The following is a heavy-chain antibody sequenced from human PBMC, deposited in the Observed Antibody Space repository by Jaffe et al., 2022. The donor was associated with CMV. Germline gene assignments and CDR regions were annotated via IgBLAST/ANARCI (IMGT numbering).Heavy chain of an antibody. V-gene: IGHV3-21*01. D-gene: IGHD6-19*01. CDR2: ISSSSSYI. CDR3: ARATLGSSGWLADY. Sequence: EVQLVESGGGLVKPGGSLRLSCAASGFTFSSYSMNWVRQAPGKGLEWVSSISSSSSYIYYADSVKGRFTISRDNAKNSLYLQMNSLRAEDTAVYYCARATLGSSGWLADYWGQGTLVTVSS. CDR1: GFTFSSYS. J-gene: IGHJ4*02.